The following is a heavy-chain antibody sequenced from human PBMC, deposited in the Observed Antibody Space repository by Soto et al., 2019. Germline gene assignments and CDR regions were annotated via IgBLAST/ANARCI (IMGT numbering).Heavy chain of an antibody. V-gene: IGHV1-3*01. CDR2: INGGSGNT. CDR3: AGPRRYCSSTSCYFPFDY. Sequence: ASVKVSCKASGYTFTTYTINWVRQAPGQRLEWMGWINGGSGNTKYSQKFLGRVTITRDTSASTVYMELSSLRYEDTAVYYCAGPRRYCSSTSCYFPFDYWGQGTQVTVSS. D-gene: IGHD2-2*01. CDR1: GYTFTTYT. J-gene: IGHJ4*02.